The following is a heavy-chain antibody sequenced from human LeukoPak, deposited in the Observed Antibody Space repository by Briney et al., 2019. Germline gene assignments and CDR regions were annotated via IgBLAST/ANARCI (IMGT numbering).Heavy chain of an antibody. CDR1: GYTFTSYD. V-gene: IGHV1-8*01. J-gene: IGHJ3*02. CDR2: MNPNSGNT. D-gene: IGHD3-3*01. Sequence: ASVKVSCKASGYTFTSYDINWVRQATGQGLEWMGWMNPNSGNTGYAQKFQGRVTITRNTSISTAYMELSSLRSEDTAVYYCARRSYYDFWSGYYAVDAFDIWGQGTMVTVSS. CDR3: ARRSYYDFWSGYYAVDAFDI.